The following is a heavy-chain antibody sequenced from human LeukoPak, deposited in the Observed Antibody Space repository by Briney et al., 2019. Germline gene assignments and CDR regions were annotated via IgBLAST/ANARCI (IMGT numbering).Heavy chain of an antibody. D-gene: IGHD2-2*01. CDR2: ISGSGGST. V-gene: IGHV3-23*01. CDR3: AKDIVVVPAEGWFDY. CDR1: GFTFSSYA. Sequence: GGSLRLSCAASGFTFSSYAMSWVRQAPGKGLEWASVISGSGGSTYYADSVKGRFTISRDNSKNTLYLQMNSLRAEDTAVYYCAKDIVVVPAEGWFDYWGQGTLVTVSS. J-gene: IGHJ4*02.